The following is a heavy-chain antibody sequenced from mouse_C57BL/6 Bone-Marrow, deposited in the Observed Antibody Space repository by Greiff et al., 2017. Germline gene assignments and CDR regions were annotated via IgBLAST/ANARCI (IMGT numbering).Heavy chain of an antibody. CDR3: TRLSTVEATDY. CDR2: ISDGGSYT. D-gene: IGHD1-1*01. J-gene: IGHJ2*01. CDR1: GFTFSSYA. Sequence: EVKLVESGGGLVKPGGSLKLSCAASGFTFSSYAMSWVRQTPEKRLEWVATISDGGSYTYYPDNVKGRFTISRDNAKNNLYLQMSHMKDEDTAMYYCTRLSTVEATDYWGQGTTLTVSS. V-gene: IGHV5-4*03.